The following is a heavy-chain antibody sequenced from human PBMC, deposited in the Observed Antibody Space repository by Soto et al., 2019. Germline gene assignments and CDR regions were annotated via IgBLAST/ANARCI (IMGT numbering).Heavy chain of an antibody. CDR2: ISGYNGYT. CDR1: GYTFRSYG. CDR3: AKADSNYAGRFSYYYMDV. J-gene: IGHJ6*03. V-gene: IGHV1-18*01. Sequence: QVQLVQSGNEVKKPGASVKVSCKASGYTFRSYGISWVRQAPGQGPEWMGWISGYNGYTHYPQKFQGKVTMTTDTSTSTAYMELRSLRSDATAVYYCAKADSNYAGRFSYYYMDVWGNGTLVTVSS. D-gene: IGHD4-4*01.